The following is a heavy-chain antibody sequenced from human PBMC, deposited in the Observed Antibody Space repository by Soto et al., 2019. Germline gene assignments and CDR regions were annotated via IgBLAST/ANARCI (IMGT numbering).Heavy chain of an antibody. CDR2: IYYSGST. CDR1: GDSISSHY. J-gene: IGHJ1*01. Sequence: SETLSLTCTASGDSISSHYCSWIRQPPGKGLEWIGDIYYSGSTNYNPSLKSRVTISVDTSKNQFSLKLSSVTAADSAVYYCAPVAIATRDSQHWGQGTLVTVSS. V-gene: IGHV4-59*11. CDR3: APVAIATRDSQH. D-gene: IGHD1-26*01.